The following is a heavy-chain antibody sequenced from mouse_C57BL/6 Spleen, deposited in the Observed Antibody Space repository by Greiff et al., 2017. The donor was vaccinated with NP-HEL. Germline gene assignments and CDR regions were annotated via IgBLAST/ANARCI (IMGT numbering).Heavy chain of an antibody. D-gene: IGHD4-1*01. CDR2: ISSGGSYT. J-gene: IGHJ4*01. CDR3: ALNWDQRAMDY. CDR1: GFTFSSYG. V-gene: IGHV5-6*02. Sequence: EVMLVESGGDLVKPGGSLKLSCAASGFTFSSYGMSWVRQTPDKRLEWVATISSGGSYTYYPDSVKGRFTISRDNAKNTLYLQMSSLKSEDTAMYYCALNWDQRAMDYWGQGTSVTVSS.